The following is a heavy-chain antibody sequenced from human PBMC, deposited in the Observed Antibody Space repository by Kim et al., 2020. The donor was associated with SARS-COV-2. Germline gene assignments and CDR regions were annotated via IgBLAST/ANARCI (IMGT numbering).Heavy chain of an antibody. CDR3: ARLRRGSGGPRLLYYYYGMDV. Sequence: SETLSLTCTVSGGSISSSSYYWGWIRQPPGKGLEWIGSIYYSGSTYYNPSLKSRVTISVDTSKNQFSLKLSSVTAADTAVYYCARLRRGSGGPRLLYYYYGMDVWGQGTTVTVSS. V-gene: IGHV4-39*01. CDR2: IYYSGST. D-gene: IGHD3-10*01. CDR1: GGSISSSSYY. J-gene: IGHJ6*02.